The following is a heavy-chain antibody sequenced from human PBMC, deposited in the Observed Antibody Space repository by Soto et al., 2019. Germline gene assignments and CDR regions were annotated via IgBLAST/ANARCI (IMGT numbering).Heavy chain of an antibody. CDR2: IGTPDQT. J-gene: IGHJ4*02. D-gene: IGHD1-26*01. CDR3: ARVVISGSYLDY. V-gene: IGHV3-23*01. CDR1: GLSFNIYA. Sequence: GGSLRLSCVDSGLSFNIYAFNWVRQAPGKGLEWVSTIGTPDQTYYADSVKGRFTISRDDSRSTLYLQMNSLRAEDTAVYYCARVVISGSYLDYWGQGTLVTVSS.